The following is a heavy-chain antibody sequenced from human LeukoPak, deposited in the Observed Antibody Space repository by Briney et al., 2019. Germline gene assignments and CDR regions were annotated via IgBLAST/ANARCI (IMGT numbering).Heavy chain of an antibody. CDR2: ISASNGNT. Sequence: ASVKVSCKASGYTFTRYGVSWVRQAPGQGLQWLGWISASNGNTNYAQKFRGRVTMSTDTTSNTVYMDVRSLTSDDTAVYYCARDHSNWNYAPDFWGQGTLVIVSS. CDR1: GYTFTRYG. D-gene: IGHD1-7*01. CDR3: ARDHSNWNYAPDF. J-gene: IGHJ4*02. V-gene: IGHV1-18*01.